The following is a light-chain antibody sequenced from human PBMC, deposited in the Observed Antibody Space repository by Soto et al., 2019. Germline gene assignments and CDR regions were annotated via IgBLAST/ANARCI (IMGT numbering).Light chain of an antibody. CDR1: QSVSSSY. CDR2: GAS. CDR3: QQYGSSPIT. J-gene: IGKJ5*01. V-gene: IGKV3-20*01. Sequence: EIVLTQSPGTLSLSPGERATLSCRASQSVSSSYLAWYQQKPGQDPMLFIYGASSRPTGIPDWFSGSGSVIDFTLTISRLEPEDFAVYYCQQYGSSPITFGQGTRLEIK.